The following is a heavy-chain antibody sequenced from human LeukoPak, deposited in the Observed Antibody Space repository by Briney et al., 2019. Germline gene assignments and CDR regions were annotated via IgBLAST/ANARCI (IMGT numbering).Heavy chain of an antibody. D-gene: IGHD3-22*01. CDR3: ARGLNYYDSSFYD. CDR1: GYTFTGSY. Sequence: ASVRVSCKASGYTFTGSYMHWVRQAPGQGLEWMGWINPNSGNTDCAQEFQGRVTMTRDPSITRAYMELSRLTSDDTAVYYCARGLNYYDSSFYDWGQGTRVTVSS. J-gene: IGHJ4*02. CDR2: INPNSGNT. V-gene: IGHV1-2*02.